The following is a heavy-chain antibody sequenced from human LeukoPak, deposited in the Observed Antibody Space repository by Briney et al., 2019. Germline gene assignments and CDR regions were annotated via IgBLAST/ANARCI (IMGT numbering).Heavy chain of an antibody. CDR1: GFTFSNYW. J-gene: IGHJ4*02. V-gene: IGHV3-74*01. Sequence: GSLRLSCAASGFTFSNYWMHWVRQAPGKGLVWVSRINSDGSSTSYADSVKGRFTISRDNAKNTLYLQMNSLTAEDTAVYYCARGGVYSYGTFDYWGQGTLVTVSS. D-gene: IGHD5-18*01. CDR2: INSDGSST. CDR3: ARGGVYSYGTFDY.